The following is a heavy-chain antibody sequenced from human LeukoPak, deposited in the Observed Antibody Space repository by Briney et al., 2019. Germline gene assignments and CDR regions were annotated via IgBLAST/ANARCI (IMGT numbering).Heavy chain of an antibody. J-gene: IGHJ5*02. CDR1: GYTFTSYG. V-gene: IGHV1-18*01. CDR3: ARSRGYCSSTSCYMGLDWFDP. CDR2: ISAYNGNT. Sequence: GASVKVSCKASGYTFTSYGISWMRQAPGQGLEWMGWISAYNGNTNYAQKLQGRVTMTTDTSTSTAYMELRSLRSDDTAVYYCARSRGYCSSTSCYMGLDWFDPWGQGTLVTVSS. D-gene: IGHD2-2*02.